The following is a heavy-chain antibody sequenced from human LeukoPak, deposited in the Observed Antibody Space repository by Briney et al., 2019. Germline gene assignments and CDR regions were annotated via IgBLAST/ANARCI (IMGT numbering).Heavy chain of an antibody. V-gene: IGHV3-23*01. CDR1: GFTFGTYA. CDR2: ISGSGGST. CDR3: AKEMAATNAFDY. D-gene: IGHD5-24*01. J-gene: IGHJ4*02. Sequence: GGSLRLSCAASGFTFGTYAMTWVRQAPGKGLEWVSGISGSGGSTYYADSVKGRFTISRDNSKNTLHLHMNSLRAEDTAVCYCAKEMAATNAFDYWGQGTQVTVSS.